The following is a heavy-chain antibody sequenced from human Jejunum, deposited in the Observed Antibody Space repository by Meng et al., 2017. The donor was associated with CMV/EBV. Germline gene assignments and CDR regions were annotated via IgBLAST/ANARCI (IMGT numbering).Heavy chain of an antibody. Sequence: FSFSDYWMSWVRRAPGKGLEWMATIKSDGSQKQYVDSVKDRFTISRDNAKNSLHLQMDSLRAEDTAVYHCARDCSTNCPFQPRGDYWGRGTLVTVSS. CDR1: FSFSDYW. V-gene: IGHV3-7*01. CDR2: IKSDGSQK. D-gene: IGHD2-2*01. CDR3: ARDCSTNCPFQPRGDY. J-gene: IGHJ4*02.